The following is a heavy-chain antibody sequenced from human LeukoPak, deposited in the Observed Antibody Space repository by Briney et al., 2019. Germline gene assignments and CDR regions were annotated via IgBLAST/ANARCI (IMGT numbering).Heavy chain of an antibody. CDR3: ARGRDSSSSYPGY. J-gene: IGHJ4*02. CDR2: ISSTSSTV. D-gene: IGHD6-6*01. V-gene: IGHV3-48*01. Sequence: GRSLRLSCAVSGLTFSIYSMTWVRQAPGKGLEWVSYISSTSSTVYYADSVKGRFTISRDNVKNSLYLQMNSLRAEDTAVYYCARGRDSSSSYPGYWGQGTLVTVSS. CDR1: GLTFSIYS.